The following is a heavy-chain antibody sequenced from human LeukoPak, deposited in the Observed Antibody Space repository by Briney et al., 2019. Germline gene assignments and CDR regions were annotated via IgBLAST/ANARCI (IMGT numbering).Heavy chain of an antibody. J-gene: IGHJ4*02. D-gene: IGHD5-24*01. Sequence: ASVKVSCKASGYTFTGYYMHWVRQAPGQGLEWMGWISAYNGNTNYAQKLQGRVTMTTDTSTSTAYMELRSLRSDDTAVYYCARRDGYNYPPDYWGQGTLVTVSS. V-gene: IGHV1-18*04. CDR3: ARRDGYNYPPDY. CDR2: ISAYNGNT. CDR1: GYTFTGYY.